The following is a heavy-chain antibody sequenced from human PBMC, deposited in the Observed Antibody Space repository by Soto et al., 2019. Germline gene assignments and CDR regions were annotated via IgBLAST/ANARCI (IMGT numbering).Heavy chain of an antibody. CDR2: IIPIFGTA. CDR3: ARAPLGCGGDCYFNWFDP. Sequence: VKVSCKASGGTFSSYAISWVRQAPGQGLEWMGGIIPIFGTANYAQKFQGRVTITADESTSTAYMELSSLRSEDTAVYYCARAPLGCGGDCYFNWFDPWGQGTLVTVSS. D-gene: IGHD2-21*02. V-gene: IGHV1-69*01. CDR1: GGTFSSYA. J-gene: IGHJ5*02.